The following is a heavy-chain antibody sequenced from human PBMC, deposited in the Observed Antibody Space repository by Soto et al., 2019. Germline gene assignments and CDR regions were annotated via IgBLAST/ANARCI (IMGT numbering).Heavy chain of an antibody. D-gene: IGHD3-9*01. Sequence: GESLKISCKGSGYSFTSYWISWVRQMPGKGLEWMGRIDPSGSYTNYSPSFQGHVTISADKSISTAYLQWSSLKASDTAMYYCARQVSRRYFDFLAYYYGMDVWGQGTTVTVSS. CDR2: IDPSGSYT. CDR3: ARQVSRRYFDFLAYYYGMDV. CDR1: GYSFTSYW. V-gene: IGHV5-10-1*01. J-gene: IGHJ6*02.